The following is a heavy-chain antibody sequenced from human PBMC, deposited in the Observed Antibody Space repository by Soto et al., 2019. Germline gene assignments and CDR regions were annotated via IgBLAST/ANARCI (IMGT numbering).Heavy chain of an antibody. V-gene: IGHV3-23*01. CDR1: GFTLDNG. CDR3: VSWVSAHFDN. J-gene: IGHJ4*02. D-gene: IGHD2-8*01. CDR2: IDYSGANT. Sequence: GGSLRLSCAASGFTLDNGMTWVRQAPGKGLEWISTIDYSGANTHYADSVKGRFTISRDKSRNTVALQMSNLRAEDTALYYCVSWVSAHFDNWGQGTLVTVSS.